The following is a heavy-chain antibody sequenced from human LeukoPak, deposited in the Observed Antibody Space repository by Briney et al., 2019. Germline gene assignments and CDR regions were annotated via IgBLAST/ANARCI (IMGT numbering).Heavy chain of an antibody. V-gene: IGHV3-7*01. CDR1: GFTFSSHG. CDR2: IKQDGSEK. CDR3: ARSRSGAY. Sequence: GGSLRLSCAASGFTFSSHGMNWVRQAPGKGLEWVTNIKQDGSEKYYVDSVKGRFTVSRDNAKNSLYLQMNSLRAEDTAVYYCARSRSGAYWGQGTLVTVSS. J-gene: IGHJ4*02. D-gene: IGHD1-26*01.